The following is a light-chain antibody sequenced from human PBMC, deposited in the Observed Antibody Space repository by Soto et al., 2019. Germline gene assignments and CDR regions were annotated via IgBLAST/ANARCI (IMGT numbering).Light chain of an antibody. CDR3: KQYDSSPRT. Sequence: ETVLTHSPCTLPMSPGERATLSCTASQSLSSSSLAWYQQKPGQAPRLLISGASSRAADIPDRFSGSGSGTDFTLTIDRLEPEDFAVYYCKQYDSSPRTFGQGTKVDIK. V-gene: IGKV3-20*01. J-gene: IGKJ1*01. CDR2: GAS. CDR1: QSLSSSS.